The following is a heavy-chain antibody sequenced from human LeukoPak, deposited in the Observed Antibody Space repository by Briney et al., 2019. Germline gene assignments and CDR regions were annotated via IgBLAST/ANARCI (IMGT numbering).Heavy chain of an antibody. Sequence: ASVKVSCKAPGYTFTSYDINWVRQATGQGLEWMGWMNPNSGNTGYAQKFQGRVTMTRNTSISTAYMELSSLRSEDTAVYYCARSEGCSSTSCYNYSGMDVWGQGTTVTVSS. CDR3: ARSEGCSSTSCYNYSGMDV. CDR1: GYTFTSYD. J-gene: IGHJ6*02. V-gene: IGHV1-8*01. D-gene: IGHD2-2*02. CDR2: MNPNSGNT.